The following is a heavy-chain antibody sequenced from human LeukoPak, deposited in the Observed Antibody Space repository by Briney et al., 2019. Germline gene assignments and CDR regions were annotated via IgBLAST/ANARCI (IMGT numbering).Heavy chain of an antibody. D-gene: IGHD3-16*02. Sequence: PSETLSLTCAVYGGSFSGYYWSWIRQPPGKGLEWIGEIKHSGSTNYNPSLKSRVTISVDTSKNQFSLKLSSVTAAHTAVYYCARARVGMITFGGVIQAWGQGTLVTVSS. J-gene: IGHJ5*02. V-gene: IGHV4-34*01. CDR1: GGSFSGYY. CDR2: IKHSGST. CDR3: ARARVGMITFGGVIQA.